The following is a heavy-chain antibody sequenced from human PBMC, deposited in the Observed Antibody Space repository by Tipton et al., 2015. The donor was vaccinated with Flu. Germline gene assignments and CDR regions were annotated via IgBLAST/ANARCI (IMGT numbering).Heavy chain of an antibody. Sequence: SLRLSCAASGFTFRNAWMTWVRQAPGKGLEWVANINQDGSEKHYVESVKGRFTISRDNSRNTLYLQMNGLRVEDTAVYYCARDEGVVNYYFGMDVWGQGTTVSVSS. J-gene: IGHJ6*02. CDR1: GFTFRNAW. V-gene: IGHV3-7*01. CDR3: ARDEGVVNYYFGMDV. CDR2: INQDGSEK.